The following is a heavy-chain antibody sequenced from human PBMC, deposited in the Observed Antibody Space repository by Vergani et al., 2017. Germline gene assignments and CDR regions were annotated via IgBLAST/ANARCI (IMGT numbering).Heavy chain of an antibody. CDR1: GYTPTELS. CDR3: ATHSGVGRWLQTWXFDL. V-gene: IGHV1-24*01. D-gene: IGHD5-24*01. J-gene: IGHJ2*01. CDR2: FDPEDGET. Sequence: QVQLVQSGAEVKKPGASVKVSCKVSGYTPTELSMHWVRQAPGKGLEWLGGFDPEDGETIYAQKFQGRVTMTEDTPTDTAYMELSSLISKDTAVYYCATHSGVGRWLQTWXFDLWGRGTLVTVSS.